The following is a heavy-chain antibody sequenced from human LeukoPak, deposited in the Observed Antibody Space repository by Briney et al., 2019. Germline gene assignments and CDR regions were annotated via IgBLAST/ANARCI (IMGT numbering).Heavy chain of an antibody. CDR3: AREVIVGAHFDY. CDR2: INPNSGGT. J-gene: IGHJ4*02. V-gene: IGHV1-2*06. Sequence: ASVKVSCTASGYSFTGYFIHWVRQAPGQGLEWLGRINPNSGGTDDVQKFQGRVTMTRDTSINTAYIELSRLRSDDTAVFYCAREVIVGAHFDYWGQGTLVTVSS. CDR1: GYSFTGYF. D-gene: IGHD1-26*01.